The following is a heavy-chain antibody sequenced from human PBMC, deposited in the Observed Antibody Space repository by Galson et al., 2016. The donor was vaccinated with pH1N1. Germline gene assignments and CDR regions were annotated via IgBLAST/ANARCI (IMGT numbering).Heavy chain of an antibody. Sequence: TLSLTCAVSGGSSGSAGNYWRWIRKRPGRGREWIGYIHNSGTTSYNPSLKRRLSISLDTSKNQFFLKLTSLTAADTAVYYCAREDLVVGEGWDSGVDLWGQGTTVTVSS. CDR3: AREDLVVGEGWDSGVDL. CDR2: IHNSGTT. V-gene: IGHV4-31*11. J-gene: IGHJ6*01. CDR1: GGSSGSAGNY. D-gene: IGHD2-21*01.